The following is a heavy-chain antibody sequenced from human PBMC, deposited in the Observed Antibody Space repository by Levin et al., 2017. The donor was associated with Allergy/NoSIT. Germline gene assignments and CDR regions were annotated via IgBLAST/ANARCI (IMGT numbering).Heavy chain of an antibody. CDR2: ISYGGNIK. Sequence: GGSLRLSCAASGFSFNNYAMHWVRQAPGKGLEWVAGISYGGNIKSYADSVKGRFSISRDNSKRTLSLQMDSLRAEDTAVYFCASVLFQGRSDWSYWYLDVWGRGTQVTVSS. J-gene: IGHJ2*01. CDR3: ASVLFQGRSDWSYWYLDV. D-gene: IGHD3-9*01. V-gene: IGHV3-30-3*01. CDR1: GFSFNNYA.